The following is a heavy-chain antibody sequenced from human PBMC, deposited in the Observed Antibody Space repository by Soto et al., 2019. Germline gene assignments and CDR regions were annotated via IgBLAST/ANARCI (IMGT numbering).Heavy chain of an antibody. D-gene: IGHD2-15*01. CDR2: IDPSDSQT. V-gene: IGHV5-10-1*01. CDR1: GYSFAGYW. CDR3: ARHLRVDDCSGGSCYYPGLIGP. Sequence: GESLKISCKGSGYSFAGYWITWVRQKPGKGLEWMGRIDPSDSQTYYSPSFRGHVTISVTKSITTVFLQWSSLRASDTAMYYCARHLRVDDCSGGSCYYPGLIGPWGQGALVTVSS. J-gene: IGHJ5*02.